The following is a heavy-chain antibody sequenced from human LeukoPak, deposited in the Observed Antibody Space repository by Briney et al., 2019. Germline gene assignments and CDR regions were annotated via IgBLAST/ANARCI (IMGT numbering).Heavy chain of an antibody. Sequence: ASVKVSCKASGYSFTSHYMHWVRQAPGQGLEWMGWINPNSGGTNYAQKFQGRVTMTRDTSISTAYMELSRLRSDDTAVYYCASLTQYVPYYFDYWGQGTLVTVSS. CDR3: ASLTQYVPYYFDY. CDR2: INPNSGGT. J-gene: IGHJ4*02. V-gene: IGHV1-2*02. D-gene: IGHD3-16*01. CDR1: GYSFTSHY.